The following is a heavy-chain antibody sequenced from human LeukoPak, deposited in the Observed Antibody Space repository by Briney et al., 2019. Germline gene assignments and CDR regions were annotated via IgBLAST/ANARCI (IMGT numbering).Heavy chain of an antibody. CDR2: IIPIFGTA. V-gene: IGHV1-69*13. J-gene: IGHJ3*02. CDR3: AILWFGERNTGVAFDI. D-gene: IGHD3-10*01. Sequence: ASVKVSCKASGGTFSSYAISWVRQAPGQGLEWMGGIIPIFGTANYAQKFQGRATITADESTSTAYMELSSLRSEDTAVYYCAILWFGERNTGVAFDIWGQGTMVTVSS. CDR1: GGTFSSYA.